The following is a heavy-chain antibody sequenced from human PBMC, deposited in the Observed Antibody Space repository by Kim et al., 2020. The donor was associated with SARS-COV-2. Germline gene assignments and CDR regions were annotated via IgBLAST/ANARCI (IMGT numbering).Heavy chain of an antibody. CDR2: IWNDGTNE. D-gene: IGHD3-10*01. Sequence: GGSLRLSCAASGFTFNTYIMHWVRQAPGKGLEWVAVIWNDGTNERYGDSVKGRFTISRDNSKNTLYLQMKILRVEDTAMYYCSRDAGGSGYWGQGTLVTVS. CDR1: GFTFNTYI. CDR3: SRDAGGSGY. V-gene: IGHV3-33*01. J-gene: IGHJ4*02.